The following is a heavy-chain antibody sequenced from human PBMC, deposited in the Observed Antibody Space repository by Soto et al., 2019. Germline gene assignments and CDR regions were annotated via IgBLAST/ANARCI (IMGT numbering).Heavy chain of an antibody. V-gene: IGHV3-9*01. CDR2: ISWNSGTI. CDR3: AKDATVAAYYFDY. J-gene: IGHJ4*02. Sequence: EVQLVESGGGLVQPGRSLRLSCAASGFRFDDYDMHWVRQAPGKGLEWVSSISWNSGTIGYADSVKGRYTISRHNAKNSLYLQMNSLRTEDTALYYCAKDATVAAYYFDYWGQGTLVTV. D-gene: IGHD6-19*01. CDR1: GFRFDDYD.